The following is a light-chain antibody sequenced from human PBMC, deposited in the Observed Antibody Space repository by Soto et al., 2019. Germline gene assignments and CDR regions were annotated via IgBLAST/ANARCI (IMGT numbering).Light chain of an antibody. CDR3: QQYGSLRT. V-gene: IGKV3-20*01. CDR1: QSVSSSY. Sequence: EIVLTQSPGTLSLSPGERATLSCRASQSVSSSYLGWYQQKPGQAPRHLIYGASIRATGIPDRFSGSGSGTDFSLTISRLEPEDFAVYYCQQYGSLRTFGQGTKVDIK. J-gene: IGKJ1*01. CDR2: GAS.